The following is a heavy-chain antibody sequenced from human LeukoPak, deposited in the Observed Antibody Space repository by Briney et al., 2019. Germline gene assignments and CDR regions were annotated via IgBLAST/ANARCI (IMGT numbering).Heavy chain of an antibody. J-gene: IGHJ3*02. V-gene: IGHV3-21*06. Sequence: KPGGSLRLSCAASGFTFSSYTMNWVRQAPGKGPGWVSSISSSSSYIYYADSVKGRFTISRDNAKNSLYLQMNSLRAEDTAVYYCARDTYDILTGYYKWAFDIWGQGTMVTVSS. CDR2: ISSSSSYI. CDR1: GFTFSSYT. D-gene: IGHD3-9*01. CDR3: ARDTYDILTGYYKWAFDI.